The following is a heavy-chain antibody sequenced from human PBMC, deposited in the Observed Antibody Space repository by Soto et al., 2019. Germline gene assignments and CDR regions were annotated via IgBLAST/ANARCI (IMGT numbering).Heavy chain of an antibody. CDR1: GFTLSSYA. CDR2: ISGSGGST. Sequence: GGSLRLSCAASGFTLSSYAMSWVRQAPGKGLEWVSAISGSGGSTYYADSVKGRFTISRDNSKNTLYLQMNTLRAEDTAVYYCSKEDRRIPFGGVIGFFDYWGQGTLVTVSA. CDR3: SKEDRRIPFGGVIGFFDY. V-gene: IGHV3-23*01. J-gene: IGHJ4*02. D-gene: IGHD3-16*02.